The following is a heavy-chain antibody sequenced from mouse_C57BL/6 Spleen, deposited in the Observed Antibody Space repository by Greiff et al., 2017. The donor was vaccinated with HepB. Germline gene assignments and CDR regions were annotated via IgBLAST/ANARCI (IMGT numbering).Heavy chain of an antibody. CDR1: GYTFTSYW. J-gene: IGHJ2*01. CDR3: ARGIYYGSSYGY. D-gene: IGHD1-1*01. V-gene: IGHV1-59*01. CDR2: IDPSDSYT. Sequence: QVQLQQPGAELVRPGTSVKLSCKASGYTFTSYWMHWVKQRPGQGLEWIGVIDPSDSYTNYNQKFKGKATLTVDTSSSTAYMQRSSLTSEDSAGYYCARGIYYGSSYGYWGQGTTLTVSS.